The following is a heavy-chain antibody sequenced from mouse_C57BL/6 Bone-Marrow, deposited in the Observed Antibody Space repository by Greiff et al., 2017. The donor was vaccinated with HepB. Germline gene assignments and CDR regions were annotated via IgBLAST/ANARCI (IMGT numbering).Heavy chain of an antibody. J-gene: IGHJ1*03. Sequence: DVKLQESGPGMVKPSQSLSLTCTVTGYSITSGYDWHWIRHFPGNKLEWMGYISYSGSTNYNPSLKSRISITHDTSKNHFFLKLNSVTTEDTATYYCARERGVYYGNWYFDVWGTGTTVTVSS. CDR3: ARERGVYYGNWYFDV. CDR1: GYSITSGYD. CDR2: ISYSGST. D-gene: IGHD2-1*01. V-gene: IGHV3-1*01.